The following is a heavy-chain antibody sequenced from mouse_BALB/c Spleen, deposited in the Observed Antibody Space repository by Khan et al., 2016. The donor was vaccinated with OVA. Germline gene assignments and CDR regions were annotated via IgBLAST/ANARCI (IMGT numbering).Heavy chain of an antibody. CDR2: INPSNGYT. J-gene: IGHJ3*01. Sequence: QVQLKQSGAELARPWASVKMSCKASGYTFTSYTIHWIKERPGQGLEWIGNINPSNGYTNYNQKFKDKATLTTDKSSTTAYLQLSSLTSDDSAVYNCVRDGAYHRNDGWFAYWGQGTLVTVSA. D-gene: IGHD2-14*01. CDR1: GYTFTSYT. V-gene: IGHV1-4*01. CDR3: VRDGAYHRNDGWFAY.